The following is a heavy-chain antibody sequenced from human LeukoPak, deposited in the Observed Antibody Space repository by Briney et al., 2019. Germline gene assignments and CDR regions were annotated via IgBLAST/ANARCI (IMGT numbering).Heavy chain of an antibody. CDR2: ITSSSSTI. J-gene: IGHJ4*02. V-gene: IGHV3-48*02. CDR3: ARDMYYGDYEIDY. CDR1: GFTFSTYN. Sequence: GGSLRLSCAASGFTFSTYNMNWVRQAPGKGLEWVSYITSSSSTIYYADSVKGRFTISRDNAKNSLFLQMNSLRDEDTAVYYCARDMYYGDYEIDYWGQGTLVTVSS. D-gene: IGHD4-17*01.